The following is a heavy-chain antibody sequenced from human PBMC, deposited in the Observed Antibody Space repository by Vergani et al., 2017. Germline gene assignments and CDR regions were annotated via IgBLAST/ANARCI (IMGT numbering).Heavy chain of an antibody. CDR3: ARGGPYGEYDY. Sequence: QVQLQESGPRLVKPSQTLSLTCTDSGASITSGSYYWSWIRQTAEKGLEWIGRVYPSGSSDYNPALSHRVTMSIDTSRHQLSLKLSYVTAADTAVFYCARGGPYGEYDYWGQGTLVTVSS. D-gene: IGHD4-17*01. V-gene: IGHV4-61*02. J-gene: IGHJ4*02. CDR2: VYPSGSS. CDR1: GASITSGSYY.